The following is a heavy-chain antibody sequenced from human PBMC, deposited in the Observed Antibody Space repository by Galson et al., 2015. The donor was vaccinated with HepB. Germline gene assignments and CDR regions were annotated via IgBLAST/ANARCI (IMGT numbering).Heavy chain of an antibody. V-gene: IGHV1-69*13. J-gene: IGHJ5*02. D-gene: IGHD2-2*01. Sequence: SVKVSCKASGGPFSSYSISWVRQAPGHGLEWMRGIIPLFATTIYAQKFQGRVTITADESTSTVYMDLSSLRSEDTAVYYCARGHSSRGWFDPWGQGTLVIVSS. CDR2: IIPLFATT. CDR3: ARGHSSRGWFDP. CDR1: GGPFSSYS.